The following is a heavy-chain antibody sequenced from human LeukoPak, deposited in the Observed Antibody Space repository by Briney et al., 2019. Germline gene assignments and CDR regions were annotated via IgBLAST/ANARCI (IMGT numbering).Heavy chain of an antibody. CDR3: ARGFQCHGDCYFDAIDI. Sequence: GGSLRLSCAVSGFIVSSNYMTWVRQAPGKGLEWVSVIYSGGRTYYADSVKGRFTTSRDNSKNTLYLQMNSLRAEDTAVYYCARGFQCHGDCYFDAIDIWSHGTLVIVSS. J-gene: IGHJ3*02. CDR1: GFIVSSNY. D-gene: IGHD2-21*02. V-gene: IGHV3-66*01. CDR2: IYSGGRT.